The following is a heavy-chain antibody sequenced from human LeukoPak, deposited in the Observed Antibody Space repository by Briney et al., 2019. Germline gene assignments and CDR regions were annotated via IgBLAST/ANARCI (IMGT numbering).Heavy chain of an antibody. CDR2: SKPNSGGT. CDR3: ARLTSYSSSWAFDY. D-gene: IGHD6-13*01. Sequence: ASVKVSCKPSGYTFTGYYMHWVPQTPGQGLEWMGWSKPNSGGTNYAQKFQSRVTMTRETSISTAYMELSRLRSDDTAVYYCARLTSYSSSWAFDYWGQGTLVTVSS. CDR1: GYTFTGYY. V-gene: IGHV1-2*02. J-gene: IGHJ4*02.